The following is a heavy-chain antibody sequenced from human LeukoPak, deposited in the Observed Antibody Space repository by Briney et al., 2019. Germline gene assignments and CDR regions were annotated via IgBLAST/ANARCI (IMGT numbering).Heavy chain of an antibody. CDR2: ISSSSSYI. Sequence: PGGSLRLSCAASGFTFSSYSMNWVRQAPGKGLEWVSSISSSSSYIYYADSVKGRFTISRDNAKNSLYLQVNSLRAEDTAVYYCARGTGATRFDYWGQGTLVTVSS. J-gene: IGHJ4*02. CDR1: GFTFSSYS. V-gene: IGHV3-21*01. D-gene: IGHD1-26*01. CDR3: ARGTGATRFDY.